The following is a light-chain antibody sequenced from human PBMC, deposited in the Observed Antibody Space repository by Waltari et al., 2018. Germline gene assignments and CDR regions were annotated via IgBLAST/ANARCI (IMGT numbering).Light chain of an antibody. Sequence: QTVVTQEPSLTVSPGGTVTLTCASSTGPVTSGYYPNWFQQKPGQPPRALIYNPSNKHSWTPARFSGSLLGGKAALTLSGVQPEDEAEYYCLLHYGDGPVFGGGTKLTVL. CDR1: TGPVTSGYY. J-gene: IGLJ2*01. CDR3: LLHYGDGPV. CDR2: NPS. V-gene: IGLV7-43*01.